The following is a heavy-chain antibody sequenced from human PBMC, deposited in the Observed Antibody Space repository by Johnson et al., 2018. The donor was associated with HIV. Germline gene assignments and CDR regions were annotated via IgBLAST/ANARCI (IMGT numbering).Heavy chain of an antibody. CDR3: ARGSTYYNFWSGYVDAFDI. D-gene: IGHD3-3*01. CDR1: GFTFSSYA. V-gene: IGHV3-30-3*01. Sequence: QVQLVESGGGVVQPGRSLRLSCAASGFTFSSYAMHWVRQAPGKGLEWVAVISYDGSNKYYADSVKGRFTISRDNSKNTLYLQMKSLRAEDTAVYYCARGSTYYNFWSGYVDAFDIWGQGTMVTVSS. CDR2: ISYDGSNK. J-gene: IGHJ3*02.